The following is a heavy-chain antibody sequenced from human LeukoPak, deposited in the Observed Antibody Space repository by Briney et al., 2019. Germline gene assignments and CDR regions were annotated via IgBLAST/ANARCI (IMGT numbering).Heavy chain of an antibody. CDR3: ARGESRDY. CDR1: GFTVSSNY. D-gene: IGHD5-24*01. J-gene: IGHJ4*02. Sequence: GGSLRLSCAASGFTVSSNYMSWIRQAPGKGLEWVSYIGTSSTYTNNADSVKGRFSISRDNAKNSLYLQMNSLRVEDTAVYYCARGESRDYWGQGTLVTVSS. V-gene: IGHV3-11*05. CDR2: IGTSSTYT.